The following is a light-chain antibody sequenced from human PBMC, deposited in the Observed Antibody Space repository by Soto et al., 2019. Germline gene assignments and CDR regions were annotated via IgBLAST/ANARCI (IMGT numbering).Light chain of an antibody. J-gene: IGKJ1*01. CDR2: GAS. CDR3: QQYVHWPPGA. V-gene: IGKV3-15*01. CDR1: ENVRTF. Sequence: EVVLTQSPATLSLSPGERATLSCRASENVRTFVDWYQQKPGQAPRLLMFGASNRATGIAARFSGSGSGTEFTLTISSLQSEDSAVYYCQQYVHWPPGAFGQGTTVEIK.